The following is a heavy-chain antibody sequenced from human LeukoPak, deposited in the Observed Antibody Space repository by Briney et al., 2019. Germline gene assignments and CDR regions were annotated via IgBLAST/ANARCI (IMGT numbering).Heavy chain of an antibody. CDR2: ISGSGGST. V-gene: IGHV3-23*01. Sequence: PGGSLRLSCAASGFTFSSYAMSWVRQAPGEGLEWVSAISGSGGSTYYADSVKGRFTISRDNSKNTLYLQMNSLRAEDTAVYYCANFHRSTFDYWGQGTLVTVSS. CDR3: ANFHRSTFDY. CDR1: GFTFSSYA. D-gene: IGHD1-14*01. J-gene: IGHJ4*02.